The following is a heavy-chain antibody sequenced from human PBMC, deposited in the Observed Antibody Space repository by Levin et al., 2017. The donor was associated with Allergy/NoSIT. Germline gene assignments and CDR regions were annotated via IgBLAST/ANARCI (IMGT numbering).Heavy chain of an antibody. Sequence: SETLSLTCTVSGGSISSYYWSWIRQPPGKGLEWIGYIYYSGSTNYNPSLKSRVTISVDTSKNQFSLKLSSVTAADTAVYYCARIVVGVGWFDPWGQGTLVTVSS. D-gene: IGHD2-15*01. CDR1: GGSISSYY. CDR3: ARIVVGVGWFDP. J-gene: IGHJ5*02. V-gene: IGHV4-59*01. CDR2: IYYSGST.